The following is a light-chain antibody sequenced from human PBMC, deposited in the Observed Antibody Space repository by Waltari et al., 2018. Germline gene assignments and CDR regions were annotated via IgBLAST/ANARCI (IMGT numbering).Light chain of an antibody. Sequence: QSALTQPASVSGSPGQSITIPCTGTSSDVGAYNYVSWYQQHPGKAPKLMIYDVSKRPSGVSNRFSGSKSANTASLTISGLQAEDEADYYCSSYTSSNTLIFGGGTTLTVL. V-gene: IGLV2-14*03. CDR1: SSDVGAYNY. CDR3: SSYTSSNTLI. CDR2: DVS. J-gene: IGLJ2*01.